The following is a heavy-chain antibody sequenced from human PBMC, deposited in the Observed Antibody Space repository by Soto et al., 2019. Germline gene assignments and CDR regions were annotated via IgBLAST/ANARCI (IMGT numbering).Heavy chain of an antibody. CDR1: GFTFSSYS. V-gene: IGHV3-21*01. J-gene: IGHJ4*02. CDR2: ISSSSSYI. D-gene: IGHD1-26*01. Sequence: EVQLVESGGGLVKPGGSLRLSCAASGFTFSSYSMNWVRQAPGKGLEWVSSISSSSSYIYYADSVKGRFTISRDNAKNSLYLQMNSLRAEDTAMYYCARDGERLRPFDYWGQGTLVTVSS. CDR3: ARDGERLRPFDY.